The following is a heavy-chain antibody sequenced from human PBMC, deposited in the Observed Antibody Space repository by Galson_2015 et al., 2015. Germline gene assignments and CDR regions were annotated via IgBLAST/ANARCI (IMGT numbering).Heavy chain of an antibody. Sequence: ETLSLTCTVSGGSISSSSYYWGWIRQPPGKGLEWIGSIYYSGSTYYNPSLKGRVTISVDTSKNQFSLKLSSVTAADTAVYYCARRWIRFGELWDWFDPWGQGTLVTVSS. J-gene: IGHJ5*02. CDR2: IYYSGST. V-gene: IGHV4-39*01. D-gene: IGHD3-10*01. CDR3: ARRWIRFGELWDWFDP. CDR1: GGSISSSSYY.